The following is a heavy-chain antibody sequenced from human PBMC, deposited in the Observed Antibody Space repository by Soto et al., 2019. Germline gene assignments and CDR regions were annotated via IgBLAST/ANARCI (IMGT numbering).Heavy chain of an antibody. CDR2: INYSGST. D-gene: IGHD6-19*01. V-gene: IGHV4-59*12. Sequence: SETLSHTWTVSGGSISGYYWSWIRQPPGKGQEWIGDINYSGSTNYNPSLMSRVTISVDTSKNQFSLKLSSVTAADTAVYYCARGDPLIAVAGMYYFDYWGQGTLVTVSS. J-gene: IGHJ4*02. CDR1: GGSISGYY. CDR3: ARGDPLIAVAGMYYFDY.